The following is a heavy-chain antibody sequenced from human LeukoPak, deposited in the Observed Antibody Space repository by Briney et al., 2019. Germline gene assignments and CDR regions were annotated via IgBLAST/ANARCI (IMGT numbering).Heavy chain of an antibody. J-gene: IGHJ4*02. V-gene: IGHV3-23*01. D-gene: IGHD4-17*01. Sequence: PGGSLRLSCAASGFTLSNFAMTWVRQAPGKGLEWVSSISDIGPNTYYASSVKGRFTISRDTSKNTLYLQMNSLRAEDTAVYYCAKDDYGDSTFDYWGQGTLVTVSS. CDR2: ISDIGPNT. CDR1: GFTLSNFA. CDR3: AKDDYGDSTFDY.